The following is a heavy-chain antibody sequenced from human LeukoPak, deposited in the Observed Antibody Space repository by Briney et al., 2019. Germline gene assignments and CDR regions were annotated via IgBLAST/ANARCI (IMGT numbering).Heavy chain of an antibody. CDR2: IYTSGTT. V-gene: IGHV4-4*07. CDR1: GGSISGYY. J-gene: IGHJ5*02. CDR3: ARDPYYYGSGSNWFDP. D-gene: IGHD3-10*01. Sequence: SETLSLTCTVSGGSISGYYWSWIRQPAGKGLEWIGRIYTSGTTNYNPSLKSRVTMSVDTSKNQFSLKLSSVTAADTAVYYCARDPYYYGSGSNWFDPWGQGILVTVSS.